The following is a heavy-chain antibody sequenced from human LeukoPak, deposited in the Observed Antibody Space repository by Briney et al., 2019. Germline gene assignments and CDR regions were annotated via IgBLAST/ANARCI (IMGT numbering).Heavy chain of an antibody. Sequence: ASVKVSCKASGYTFTGYYMHWVRQAPGQGLEWMGWINPNSGGTNYAQKFQGWVTMTRDTSISTAYMELSRLRSDDTAVYYCARSTHSSSWDDRGNWFDPWGQGTLVTVSS. CDR1: GYTFTGYY. V-gene: IGHV1-2*04. J-gene: IGHJ5*02. CDR3: ARSTHSSSWDDRGNWFDP. D-gene: IGHD6-13*01. CDR2: INPNSGGT.